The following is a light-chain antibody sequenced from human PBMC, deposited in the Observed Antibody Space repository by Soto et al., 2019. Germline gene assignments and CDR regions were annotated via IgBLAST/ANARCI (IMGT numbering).Light chain of an antibody. CDR2: EGS. J-gene: IGLJ1*01. V-gene: IGLV2-23*01. CDR1: SSDVGNYNL. Sequence: QSVLTQPASVSGSPGQSITISCTGTSSDVGNYNLVSWYQQHPGKAPKLMIYEGSKRPSGVSNRFSGSKSDNTASLTISGLQAEDEADYYCCSYAGSYTYVFGTGTKVTVL. CDR3: CSYAGSYTYV.